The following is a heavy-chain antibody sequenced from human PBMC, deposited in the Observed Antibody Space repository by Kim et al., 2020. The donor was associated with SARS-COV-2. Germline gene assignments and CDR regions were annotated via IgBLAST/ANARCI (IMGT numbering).Heavy chain of an antibody. D-gene: IGHD3-16*01. Sequence: SETLSLTCNVSGGANNDYYWTWIRQPPGKTLEWIGHTRNGVNTGYNPSLISRVSISVVTSRSQFLLRLSYVTAADSAIFYCSRGGRSSPYQLEYLGQGT. J-gene: IGHJ4*02. CDR1: GGANNDYY. V-gene: IGHV4-59*13. CDR2: TRNGVNT. CDR3: SRGGRSSPYQLEY.